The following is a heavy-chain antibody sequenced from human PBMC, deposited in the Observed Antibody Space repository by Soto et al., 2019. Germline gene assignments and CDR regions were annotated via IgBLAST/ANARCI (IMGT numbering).Heavy chain of an antibody. V-gene: IGHV3-21*06. CDR3: ARESEDLTSNFDY. J-gene: IGHJ4*02. Sequence: PGGSLRLSCAASGFTFTRYSTNWVRQAPGKGLEWASSISSTTNYIYYGDSMKGRFTISRDNAKNSLYLEMNSLRAEDTAVYYCARESEDLTSNFDYWGQGTLVTVSS. CDR1: GFTFTRYS. CDR2: ISSTTNYI.